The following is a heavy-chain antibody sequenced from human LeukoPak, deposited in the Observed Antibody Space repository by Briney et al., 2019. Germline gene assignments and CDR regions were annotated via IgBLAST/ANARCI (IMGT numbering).Heavy chain of an antibody. V-gene: IGHV4-4*07. Sequence: PSETLSLTCTVSGGSISSYYWSWIRQPAGKGLEWIGRIYTSGSTNYNPSLESRVHISVGQSKNHFSLKLSSLTTAVTAVYYCARDGSSGYYYWRQGTLLTVPS. CDR1: GGSISSYY. D-gene: IGHD3-22*01. J-gene: IGHJ4*02. CDR3: ARDGSSGYYY. CDR2: IYTSGST.